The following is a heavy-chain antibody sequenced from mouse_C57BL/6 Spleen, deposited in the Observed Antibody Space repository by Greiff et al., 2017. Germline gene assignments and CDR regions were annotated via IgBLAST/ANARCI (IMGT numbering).Heavy chain of an antibody. D-gene: IGHD2-3*01. CDR3: ARSYDGYFDY. V-gene: IGHV1-63*01. CDR2: IYPGGGYT. J-gene: IGHJ2*01. CDR1: GYTFTNYW. Sequence: VQLVESGAELVRPGTSVKMSCKASGYTFTNYWIGWAKQRPGHGLEWIGDIYPGGGYTNYNEKFKGKATLTADKSSSTAYMQFSSLTSEDSAIYYCARSYDGYFDYWGQGTTLTVSS.